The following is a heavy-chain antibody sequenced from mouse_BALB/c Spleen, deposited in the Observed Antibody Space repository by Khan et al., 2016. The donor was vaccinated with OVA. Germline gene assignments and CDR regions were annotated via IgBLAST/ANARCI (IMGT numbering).Heavy chain of an antibody. CDR3: ARGGLPFTY. V-gene: IGHV2-2*02. D-gene: IGHD2-13*01. CDR2: IWSGGST. J-gene: IGHJ3*01. Sequence: VQLQESGPGLVQPSQSLSITCTVSGFSLSSYGVHWVRQSPGKGLEWLGVIWSGGSTDFSAAFIYRLSISKDNSKSQVFFKMNSLQTNDSAIYYCARGGLPFTYWGQVTLVTVSA. CDR1: GFSLSSYG.